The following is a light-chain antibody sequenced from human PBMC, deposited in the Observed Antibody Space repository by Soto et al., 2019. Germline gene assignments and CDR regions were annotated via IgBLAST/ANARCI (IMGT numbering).Light chain of an antibody. Sequence: DIVLTQSPLSLPVTPGEPASISCRSSQSLLHRNGYNYLDWYLQKPGQSPQLLIYLGSNRASGVPDRFSGSGSGTDFTLKISRVEAEDVGIYYCMQTLQPTLSFGGGTKVDI. CDR3: MQTLQPTLS. V-gene: IGKV2-28*01. CDR2: LGS. CDR1: QSLLHRNGYNY. J-gene: IGKJ4*01.